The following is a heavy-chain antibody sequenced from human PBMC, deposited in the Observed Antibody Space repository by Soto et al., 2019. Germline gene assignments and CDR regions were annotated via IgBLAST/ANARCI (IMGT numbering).Heavy chain of an antibody. Sequence: SETLSLTCTVSGGSISSGGYHWSWIRQHPGKGLEWIGYIYYSGSTYYNPSLKSRVTISVDTSKNQFSLKLSSVTAADTAVYYCAKVYNWNYSLWGQGTLVTVSS. D-gene: IGHD1-1*01. CDR3: AKVYNWNYSL. CDR2: IYYSGST. CDR1: GGSISSGGYH. J-gene: IGHJ4*02. V-gene: IGHV4-31*03.